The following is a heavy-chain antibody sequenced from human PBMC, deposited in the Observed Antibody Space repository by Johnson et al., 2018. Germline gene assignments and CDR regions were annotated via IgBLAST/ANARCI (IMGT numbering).Heavy chain of an antibody. CDR2: IKGNTDGATT. J-gene: IGHJ3*02. CDR1: GFSFSDSA. CDR3: TTARSPKRGAFDM. Sequence: VQLVQSGGGLVQPGGSLKLSCAASGFSFSDSAVHWVRQASGKGLEWVGRIKGNTDGATTDYAAPVKGRFTISRDDSNPTLYLQMNSLKTEATAIYFCTTARSPKRGAFDMWGQWTMVTVSS. V-gene: IGHV3-15*01.